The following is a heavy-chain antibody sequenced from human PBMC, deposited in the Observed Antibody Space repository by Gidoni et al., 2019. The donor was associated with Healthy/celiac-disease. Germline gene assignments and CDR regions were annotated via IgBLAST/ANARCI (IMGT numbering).Heavy chain of an antibody. J-gene: IGHJ4*02. V-gene: IGHV1-69*01. CDR1: GGTFSSYA. CDR2: IIPSCGTA. D-gene: IGHD4-17*01. CDR3: ARDLGDYGGNPGDY. Sequence: QVQLVQSGAEVKKPGSSVTVSCMAPGGTFSSYAISWVRQAPGQGLEWMGGIIPSCGTANYAQKFQGRVTITADESTSTAYMELSSLRSEDTAVYYCARDLGDYGGNPGDYWGQGTLVTVSS.